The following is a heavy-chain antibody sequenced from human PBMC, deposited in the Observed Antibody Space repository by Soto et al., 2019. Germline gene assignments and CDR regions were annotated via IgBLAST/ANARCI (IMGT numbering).Heavy chain of an antibody. J-gene: IGHJ4*02. Sequence: GGSLRLSCAASGFTFSSYAMHWVRQAPGKGLEWVAVISYDGSNKYYADSVKGRFTISRDNSKNTLYLQMNSLRAEDTAVYYCARDLGFDYWGQGTLVTVSS. V-gene: IGHV3-30-3*01. CDR3: ARDLGFDY. D-gene: IGHD1-26*01. CDR2: ISYDGSNK. CDR1: GFTFSSYA.